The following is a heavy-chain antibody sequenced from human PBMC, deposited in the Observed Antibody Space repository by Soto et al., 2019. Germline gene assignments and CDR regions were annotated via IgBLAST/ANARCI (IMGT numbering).Heavy chain of an antibody. D-gene: IGHD3-10*01. Sequence: SETLSLTCTVSGGSINTVNYYWSWIRQSPDKGLEWIGHIYNGGTTYNNPSLTSRVTISVGTSNNQFSLKLSSVSAADTAVYYCARDFGYWGQGTLVTVSS. V-gene: IGHV4-30-4*01. CDR3: ARDFGY. CDR1: GGSINTVNYY. CDR2: IYNGGTT. J-gene: IGHJ4*02.